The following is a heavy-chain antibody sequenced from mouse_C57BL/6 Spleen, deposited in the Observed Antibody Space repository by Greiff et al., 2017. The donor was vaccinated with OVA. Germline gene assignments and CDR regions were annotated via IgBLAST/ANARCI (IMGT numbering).Heavy chain of an antibody. CDR1: GYAFSSSW. V-gene: IGHV1-82*01. Sequence: VKLMESGPELVKPGASVKISCKATGYAFSSSWMNWVKQRPGKGLEWIGRIYPGDGDTNYNGKFKGKATLTADKSSSTAYMQLSSLTSEDSAVYFCAREGLRRDFDYWGQGTTLTVSS. J-gene: IGHJ2*01. CDR2: IYPGDGDT. CDR3: AREGLRRDFDY. D-gene: IGHD2-4*01.